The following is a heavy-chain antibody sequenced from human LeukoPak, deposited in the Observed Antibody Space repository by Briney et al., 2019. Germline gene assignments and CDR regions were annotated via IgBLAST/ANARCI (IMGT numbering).Heavy chain of an antibody. CDR1: GFTFSSYA. CDR3: ARDTYYYDSSGYYYVAAFDI. V-gene: IGHV3-30-3*01. D-gene: IGHD3-22*01. Sequence: RSLRLSCAASGFTFSSYAMHWVRQAPGKGLEWVAVISYDGSNKYYADSVKGRFTISRDNSKNTLYLQMNRLRAEDTAVYYCARDTYYYDSSGYYYVAAFDIWGQGTMVTVSS. J-gene: IGHJ3*02. CDR2: ISYDGSNK.